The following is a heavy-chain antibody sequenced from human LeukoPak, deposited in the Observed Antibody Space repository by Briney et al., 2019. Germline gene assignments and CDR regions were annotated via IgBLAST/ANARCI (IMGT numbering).Heavy chain of an antibody. CDR1: GYTFTSYD. J-gene: IGHJ4*02. CDR3: ARCVLAYYDSSGYYTNDY. V-gene: IGHV1-8*01. Sequence: ASVKVSCKASGYTFTSYDINWVRQATGQGLEWMGWMNPNSGNTGYAQKFQGRVTMTRNTSISTAYMELSSLRSEDTAVYYCARCVLAYYDSSGYYTNDYWGQGTLVTVSS. D-gene: IGHD3-22*01. CDR2: MNPNSGNT.